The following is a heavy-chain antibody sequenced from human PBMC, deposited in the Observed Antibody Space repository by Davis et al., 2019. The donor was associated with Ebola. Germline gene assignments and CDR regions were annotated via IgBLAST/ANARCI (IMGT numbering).Heavy chain of an antibody. J-gene: IGHJ5*02. CDR3: ARGGGRGYSYGYH. D-gene: IGHD5-18*01. Sequence: GGSLRLSCAASGFTFSSYSMNWVRQAPGKGLEWVSSISSSSSYIYYADSVKGRFTISRDNAKNSLYLQMNSLRAEDTAVYYCARGGGRGYSYGYHWGQGTLVNVSS. CDR2: ISSSSSYI. V-gene: IGHV3-21*01. CDR1: GFTFSSYS.